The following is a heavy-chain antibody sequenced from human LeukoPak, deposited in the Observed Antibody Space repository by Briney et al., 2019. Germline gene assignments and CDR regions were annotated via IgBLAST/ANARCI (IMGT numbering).Heavy chain of an antibody. CDR1: GFTFSSYA. Sequence: PGGSLRLSXAASGFTFSSYAMSWVRQAPGKGLEWVSAISGNGGSTYYADSVKGRFTISRDNSKNTLYLQMNSLRAEDTAVYYCAKAHDLYYYDSSGYYFLDYWGQGTLVTVSS. CDR2: ISGNGGST. CDR3: AKAHDLYYYDSSGYYFLDY. D-gene: IGHD3-22*01. V-gene: IGHV3-23*01. J-gene: IGHJ4*02.